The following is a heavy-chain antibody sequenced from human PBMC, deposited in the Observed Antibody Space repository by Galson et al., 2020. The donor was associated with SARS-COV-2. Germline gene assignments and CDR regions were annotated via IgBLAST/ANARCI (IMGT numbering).Heavy chain of an antibody. V-gene: IGHV3-23*01. D-gene: IGHD3-10*01. CDR3: SKRGYGSGAYSFGN. Sequence: GGSLRLSCAASGFTFSSYAMSWVRQAPGKGLEWVSTFNGGGGSTFYANSVKGRFIISRDNSKNTPYLQMNSLRAEDTAVYYCSKRGYGSGAYSFGNWCQGTLVTGSS. CDR1: GFTFSSYA. CDR2: FNGGGGST. J-gene: IGHJ4*02.